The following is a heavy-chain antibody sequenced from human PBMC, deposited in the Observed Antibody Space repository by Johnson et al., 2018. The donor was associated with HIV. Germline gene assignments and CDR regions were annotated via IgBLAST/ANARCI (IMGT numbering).Heavy chain of an antibody. CDR1: GFTFSSYG. CDR3: ASGEGATCAGRRWYVSAFDI. CDR2: ISYDGSTK. V-gene: IGHV3-30*03. Sequence: QVQLVESGGGVVQPGRSLRLSCAASGFTFSSYGMHWVRQAPGKGLEWVAVISYDGSTKYFADSVKGRFTISRDNSKNTLYLQMNSLRAEDTAVYYCASGEGATCAGRRWYVSAFDIWGQGTMVTVSS. J-gene: IGHJ3*02. D-gene: IGHD6-6*01.